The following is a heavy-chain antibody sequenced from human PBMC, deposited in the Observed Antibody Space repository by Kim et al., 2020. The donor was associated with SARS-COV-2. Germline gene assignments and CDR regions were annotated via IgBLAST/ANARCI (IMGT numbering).Heavy chain of an antibody. CDR3: ARPAPSMDV. J-gene: IGHJ6*02. V-gene: IGHV5-51*01. Sequence: ETRYSPAFQGQVTISAGKSISTAYLQWSSLKASDTAMYYCARPAPSMDVWGQGTTVTVSS. CDR2: ET.